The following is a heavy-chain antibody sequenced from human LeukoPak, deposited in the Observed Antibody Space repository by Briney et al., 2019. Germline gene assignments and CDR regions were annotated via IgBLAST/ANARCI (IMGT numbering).Heavy chain of an antibody. CDR1: GGSSSSYY. CDR2: IYYSGST. CDR3: ARVPGPRDYYYYMDV. V-gene: IGHV4-59*01. Sequence: SETLSLTCTVSGGSSSSYYWSWIRQPPGKGLEWIGYIYYSGSTNYNPSLKSRVTISVDTSKNQFSLKLSSVTAADTAVYYCARVPGPRDYYYYMDVWGKGTTVTISS. J-gene: IGHJ6*03.